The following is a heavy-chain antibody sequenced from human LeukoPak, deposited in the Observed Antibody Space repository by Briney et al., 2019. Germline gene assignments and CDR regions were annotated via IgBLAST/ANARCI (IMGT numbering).Heavy chain of an antibody. J-gene: IGHJ4*02. CDR1: GYTFTSYG. Sequence: ASVKVSCKASGYTFTSYGISWVRQAPGQGLEWMGWISAYNGNTNYARKLQGRVTMTTDTSTSTAYMELRSLRSDDTAVYYCTTYYDFRSEHPLPRNFDYWGQGTLVTVSS. D-gene: IGHD3-3*01. V-gene: IGHV1-18*01. CDR3: TTYYDFRSEHPLPRNFDY. CDR2: ISAYNGNT.